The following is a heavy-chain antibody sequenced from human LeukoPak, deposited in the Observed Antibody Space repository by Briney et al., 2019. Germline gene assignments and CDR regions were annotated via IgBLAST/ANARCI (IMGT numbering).Heavy chain of an antibody. CDR3: AKDIHYYYYYGMDV. V-gene: IGHV3-9*01. Sequence: GGSLRLSCAASGFTFDDYAMHWVRQAPGKGLEGVSGISWNSGSIGYADSVKGRFTISRDNAKNSLYLQMNSLRAEDTALYYCAKDIHYYYYYGMDVWGQGTTVTVSS. CDR1: GFTFDDYA. J-gene: IGHJ6*02. CDR2: ISWNSGSI.